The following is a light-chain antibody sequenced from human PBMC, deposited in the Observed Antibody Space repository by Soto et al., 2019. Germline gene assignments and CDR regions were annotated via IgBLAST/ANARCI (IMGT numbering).Light chain of an antibody. CDR1: SSDVGAYNY. Sequence: QSVLTQPASVSGSPGQSITISCTGTSSDVGAYNYVSWYQQQSGKAPKLIIHENEKTAPGIPDRFSGSKSGTSATLGIAGLQTGDEADYYRGTWDTSLSAYVFGGGTKVTVL. J-gene: IGLJ1*01. CDR2: ENE. V-gene: IGLV1-51*01. CDR3: GTWDTSLSAYV.